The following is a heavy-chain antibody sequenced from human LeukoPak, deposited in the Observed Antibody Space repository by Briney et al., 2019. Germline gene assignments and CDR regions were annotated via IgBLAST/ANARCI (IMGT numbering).Heavy chain of an antibody. J-gene: IGHJ4*02. CDR2: IWHDGSKK. CDR3: ARQNENGELDY. D-gene: IGHD2-8*01. Sequence: PGGSLRLSCAASGFTFSSYGMHWVGQAPGKGLEWLAVIWHDGSKKYYADSVKGRFTISRDNSRNILYLRMNSLRAEDTAVYFCARQNENGELDYWGQGTLVTVSS. V-gene: IGHV3-33*08. CDR1: GFTFSSYG.